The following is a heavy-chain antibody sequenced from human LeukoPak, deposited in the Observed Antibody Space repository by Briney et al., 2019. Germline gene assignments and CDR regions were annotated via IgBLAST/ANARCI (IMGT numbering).Heavy chain of an antibody. D-gene: IGHD2-2*01. J-gene: IGHJ4*02. CDR3: ARPLGYCSSTSCPFDY. V-gene: IGHV1-69*13. CDR2: IIPIFGTA. CDR1: GGTFSSYT. Sequence: ASVKVSCKASGGTFSSYTISWVRQAPGQGLEWMGRIIPIFGTANYAQKFQGRVTITADESTSTAYMELSSLRSEDTAVYYCARPLGYCSSTSCPFDYWGQGTLVTVSS.